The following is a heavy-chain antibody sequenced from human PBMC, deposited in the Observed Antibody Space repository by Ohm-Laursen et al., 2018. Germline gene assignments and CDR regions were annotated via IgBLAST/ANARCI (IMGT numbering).Heavy chain of an antibody. CDR3: ARDLVAGCFDY. CDR2: IKQDGSEK. V-gene: IGHV3-7*01. CDR1: GFTFSSHW. D-gene: IGHD6-19*01. Sequence: GSLRLSCTASGFTFSSHWMSWVRQAPGKGLEWVANIKQDGSEKDSVDSVKGRFTISRDNAKNSLYLQMNSLRVEDTAVYYCARDLVAGCFDYWGQGTLVTVSS. J-gene: IGHJ4*02.